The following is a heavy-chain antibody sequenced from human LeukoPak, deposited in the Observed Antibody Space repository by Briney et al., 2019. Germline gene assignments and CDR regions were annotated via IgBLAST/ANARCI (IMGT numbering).Heavy chain of an antibody. CDR3: ARGTPVPAANYYYYYMDV. D-gene: IGHD2-2*01. V-gene: IGHV1-69*06. Sequence: SVKVSCKASGGTFSSYAISWVRQAPGQGLEWMGGIIPIFGAANYAQKFQGRVTITADKYTSTAYMELSSLRSEDTAVYYCARGTPVPAANYYYYYMDVWGKGTTVTVSS. J-gene: IGHJ6*03. CDR1: GGTFSSYA. CDR2: IIPIFGAA.